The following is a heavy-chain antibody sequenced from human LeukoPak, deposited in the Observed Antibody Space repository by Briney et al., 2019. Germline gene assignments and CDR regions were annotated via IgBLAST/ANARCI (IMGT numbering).Heavy chain of an antibody. CDR3: ARARKQQLYFDAFDI. V-gene: IGHV4-39*02. CDR1: GGSISSSGYY. Sequence: SETLSLTCTVSGGSISSSGYYWGWIRPPPGKGLEWIGSIYYSGSTYYNPSLKSRVTISVDTSKNHFSLKLSSVTAADTAVYYCARARKQQLYFDAFDIWGQGTMVTVSS. D-gene: IGHD6-13*01. J-gene: IGHJ3*02. CDR2: IYYSGST.